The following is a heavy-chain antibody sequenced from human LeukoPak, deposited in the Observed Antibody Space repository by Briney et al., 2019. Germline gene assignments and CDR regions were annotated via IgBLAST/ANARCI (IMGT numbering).Heavy chain of an antibody. CDR1: DFTFRDYG. Sequence: GGSLRLSCSGNDFTFRDYGLGWVRQAPGKGLEGITFFKSENYGGTREYASSVKGRFIVSRDDSKSVAYLQMDSLKAEDTAVYFCVRGRRFYASSGRHQYYFDYWGQGSLVTVSS. CDR2: FKSENYGGTR. J-gene: IGHJ4*02. D-gene: IGHD3-10*01. V-gene: IGHV3-49*04. CDR3: VRGRRFYASSGRHQYYFDY.